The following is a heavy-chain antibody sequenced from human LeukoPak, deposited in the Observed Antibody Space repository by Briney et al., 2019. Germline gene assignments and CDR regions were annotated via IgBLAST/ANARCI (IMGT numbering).Heavy chain of an antibody. J-gene: IGHJ3*02. V-gene: IGHV4-59*08. CDR3: ARHERDASLDHALDI. CDR1: GGTFSSYY. Sequence: SETLSLTCTVSGGTFSSYYWSWVRQPPGKGLEWIGYIYYSGSTIYNPSLKSRVTILVDTSKNQFSLKLSAVTAADTAVYYCARHERDASLDHALDIWGQGTMVTVSS. CDR2: IYYSGST. D-gene: IGHD5-24*01.